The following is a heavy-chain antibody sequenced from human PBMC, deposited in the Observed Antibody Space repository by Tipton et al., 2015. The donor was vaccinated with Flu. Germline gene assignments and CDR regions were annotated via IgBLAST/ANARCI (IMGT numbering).Heavy chain of an antibody. J-gene: IGHJ3*02. D-gene: IGHD1-26*01. CDR2: IYSSGST. Sequence: TLSLTCTVSGASISSRSYYWGWIRQPPGKGLEWIGCIYSSGSTYYNPSLKSRVTISLDTSKNQFSLKLSSVTAADTAVYYCARALNSGREYTFDIWGRGTVVTVSS. CDR1: GASISSRSYY. V-gene: IGHV4-39*07. CDR3: ARALNSGREYTFDI.